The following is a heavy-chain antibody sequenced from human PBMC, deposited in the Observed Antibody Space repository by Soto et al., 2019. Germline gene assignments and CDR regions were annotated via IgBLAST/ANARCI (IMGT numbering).Heavy chain of an antibody. CDR1: GFTFSSYA. J-gene: IGHJ4*02. D-gene: IGHD3-9*01. V-gene: IGHV3-23*01. Sequence: GGSLRLSCAASGFTFSSYAMSWVRQAPGKGLEWVSAISRSGGSTYYADSVKGRFTISRDNSKNTLYLQMNSLRAEDTAVYHCAKVFGNYDILTGYPPFDYGAQEPLVTVSS. CDR3: AKVFGNYDILTGYPPFDY. CDR2: ISRSGGST.